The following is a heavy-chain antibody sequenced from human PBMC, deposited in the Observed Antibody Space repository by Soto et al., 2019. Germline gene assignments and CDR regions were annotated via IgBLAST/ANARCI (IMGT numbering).Heavy chain of an antibody. J-gene: IGHJ6*03. V-gene: IGHV4-31*03. CDR1: AGSISICVYY. CDR2: IYYRGST. D-gene: IGHD2-2*01. Sequence: PSETLSLNCTVSAGSISICVYYCSWLRQHPGKVMYRIGYIYYRGSTYHNPSLTSRVTISVDKSKNQFSLKLSSVTAADTAVYYCARGKGGYCSSTSCRNGYYYYYYMDVWGKGSTVTVSS. CDR3: ARGKGGYCSSTSCRNGYYYYYYMDV.